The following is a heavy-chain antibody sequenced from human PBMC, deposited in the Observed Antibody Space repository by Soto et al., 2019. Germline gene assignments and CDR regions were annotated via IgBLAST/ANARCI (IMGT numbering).Heavy chain of an antibody. CDR1: GFTFSSYG. CDR3: VKDGSSGWPYFYDMDV. Sequence: GGSLRLSCAASGFTFSSYGMHWVRQAPGKGLEWVAVISYDGSNKYYADSAKGRFTISRDNSKNTLYLQMSSLRAEDTAVYYCVKDGSSGWPYFYDMDVWGQGTTVTVSS. CDR2: ISYDGSNK. D-gene: IGHD6-19*01. V-gene: IGHV3-30*18. J-gene: IGHJ6*02.